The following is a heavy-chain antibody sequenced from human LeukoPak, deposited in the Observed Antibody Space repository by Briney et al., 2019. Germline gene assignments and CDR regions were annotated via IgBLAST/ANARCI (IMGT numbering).Heavy chain of an antibody. CDR3: ARGPDFWSGFYDP. V-gene: IGHV4-34*01. CDR2: INHSGST. J-gene: IGHJ5*02. Sequence: SETLSLTCAVYGGSFSGYYWSWIRQPPGKGLEWIGEINHSGSTNYNPSLKSPVTISVDTSKNQFSLKLSSVTAADAAVYYCARGPDFWSGFYDPWGQGTLVTVSS. D-gene: IGHD3-3*01. CDR1: GGSFSGYY.